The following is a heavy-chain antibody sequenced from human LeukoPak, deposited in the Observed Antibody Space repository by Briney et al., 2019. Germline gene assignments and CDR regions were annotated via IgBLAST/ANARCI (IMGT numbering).Heavy chain of an antibody. D-gene: IGHD6-13*01. CDR2: ISYDGSNK. Sequence: PGGSLRLSCAASGFTLSSYGMHWVRQAPGKGLEWVAVISYDGSNKYYADSVKGRFTISRDNSKNTLYLQMNSLRAENTAVYYCVAAAGDFDYWGQGTLVTVSS. CDR3: VAAAGDFDY. V-gene: IGHV3-30*03. J-gene: IGHJ4*02. CDR1: GFTLSSYG.